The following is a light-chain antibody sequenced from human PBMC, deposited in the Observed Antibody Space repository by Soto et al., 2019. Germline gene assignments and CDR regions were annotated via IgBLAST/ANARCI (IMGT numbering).Light chain of an antibody. CDR2: SNN. Sequence: QSLLTQPPSASGTPGQGVTISCSGSTSNIGSYIVNWYQLLPGTAPKLLIYSNNQRPSDVPDRFSGSKSDTSASLAISGLQSEDEADYYCGAWDDSLRSLVFGGGTKVTVL. CDR1: TSNIGSYI. J-gene: IGLJ2*01. CDR3: GAWDDSLRSLV. V-gene: IGLV1-44*01.